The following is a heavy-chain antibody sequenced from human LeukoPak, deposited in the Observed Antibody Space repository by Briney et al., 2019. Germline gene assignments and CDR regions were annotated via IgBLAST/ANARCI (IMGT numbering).Heavy chain of an antibody. D-gene: IGHD3-3*01. CDR1: GFTFSNYA. J-gene: IGHJ5*02. CDR2: ISGSGGST. Sequence: GGSLRLSCAASGFTFSNYAMSWVRQAPGKGLEWVSAISGSGGSTYYADSVKGRFTISRDNSKNTLYLQMNSLRAEDTAVYYCAKCQGPRSTYVLRFLEWLNWFDPWGQGTLVTVSS. V-gene: IGHV3-23*01. CDR3: AKCQGPRSTYVLRFLEWLNWFDP.